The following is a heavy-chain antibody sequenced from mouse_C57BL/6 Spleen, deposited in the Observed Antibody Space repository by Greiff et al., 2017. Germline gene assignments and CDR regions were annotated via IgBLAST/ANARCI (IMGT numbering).Heavy chain of an antibody. V-gene: IGHV5-9*01. D-gene: IGHD1-1*01. CDR1: GFTFSSYT. J-gene: IGHJ2*01. CDR2: ISGGGGNT. CDR3: ARIDYGSSYGY. Sequence: EVQVVESGGGLVKPGGSLKLSCAASGFTFSSYTMSWVRQTPEKRLEWVATISGGGGNTYYPDSVKGRFTISRDNAKNTLYLQMSSLRSEDTALYYCARIDYGSSYGYWGQGTTLTVSS.